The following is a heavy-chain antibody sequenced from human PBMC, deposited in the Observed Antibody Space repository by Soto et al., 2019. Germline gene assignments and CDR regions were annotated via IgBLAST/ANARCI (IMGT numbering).Heavy chain of an antibody. CDR2: IYYSGST. CDR3: ARVEHTRYDFWSGYYFDY. V-gene: IGHV4-31*03. J-gene: IGHJ4*02. Sequence: QVQLQESGPGLVKPSQTLSLTCTVSVGSISSGGYYWSWIRQHPGKGLEWIGYIYYSGSTYYNPSLKSRVTISVDTSKNQFSLKLSSVTAADTAVYYCARVEHTRYDFWSGYYFDYWGQGTLVTVSS. CDR1: VGSISSGGYY. D-gene: IGHD3-3*01.